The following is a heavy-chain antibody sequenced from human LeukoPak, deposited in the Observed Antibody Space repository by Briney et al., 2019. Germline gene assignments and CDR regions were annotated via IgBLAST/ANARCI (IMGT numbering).Heavy chain of an antibody. CDR2: IIPILGIA. Sequence: SVKVSCKASGCTFTSYGISWVRQAPGQGLEWMGRIIPILGIANYAQKFQGRVTITADKSTSTAYMELSSLRSEDTAVYYCARDLYDSSADYWGQGTLVTVSS. CDR3: ARDLYDSSADY. CDR1: GCTFTSYG. V-gene: IGHV1-69*04. D-gene: IGHD3-22*01. J-gene: IGHJ4*02.